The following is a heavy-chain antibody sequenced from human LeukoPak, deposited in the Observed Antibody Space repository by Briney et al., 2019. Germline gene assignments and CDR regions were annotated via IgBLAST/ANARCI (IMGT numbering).Heavy chain of an antibody. CDR1: GFTFNNYG. V-gene: IGHV3-30*02. Sequence: PPGGSLRLSCAASGFTFNNYGMHWVCQAPGKGLEWLAFIRYDGSNTYYADSVKGRFTVSRDDSKNTLYLQMNSLRGDDTAVYYCAKDGTSYYYIYYWGQGTLVTVSS. J-gene: IGHJ4*02. CDR2: IRYDGSNT. CDR3: AKDGTSYYYIYY. D-gene: IGHD2/OR15-2a*01.